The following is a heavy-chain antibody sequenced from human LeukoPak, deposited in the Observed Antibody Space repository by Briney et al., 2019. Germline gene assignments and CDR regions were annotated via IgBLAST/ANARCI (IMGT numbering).Heavy chain of an antibody. CDR2: ISYDGSNK. D-gene: IGHD3-3*01. V-gene: IGHV3-30-3*01. J-gene: IGHJ4*02. CDR1: GFTFSSYA. Sequence: GGSLRLSCAASGFTFSSYAMHWVRQAPGKGLEWVAVISYDGSNKYYADSVKGRFTISRDNSKNTLYLQMNSLRAEDTAIYYCAKAVESGYRINYFDYWGQGILVTVSS. CDR3: AKAVESGYRINYFDY.